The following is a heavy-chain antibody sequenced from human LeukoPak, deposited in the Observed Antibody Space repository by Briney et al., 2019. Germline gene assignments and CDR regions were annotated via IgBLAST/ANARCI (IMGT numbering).Heavy chain of an antibody. Sequence: GGSLRLSCAASGFTFSTYGMNWVRQAPGKGLEWVSYINLNSRTIDYADSVRGRFTISRDNAKSSLYLQMNSLRAEDTAVYYCARGGAARPDYWGQGTLVTVFS. CDR2: INLNSRTI. V-gene: IGHV3-48*01. CDR1: GFTFSTYG. CDR3: ARGGAARPDY. D-gene: IGHD6-6*01. J-gene: IGHJ4*02.